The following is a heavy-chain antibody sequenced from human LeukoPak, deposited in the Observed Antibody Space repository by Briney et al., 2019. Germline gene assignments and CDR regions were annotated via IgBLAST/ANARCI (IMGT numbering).Heavy chain of an antibody. CDR3: AKDSRSGYYYYFDY. Sequence: GGSLRLSCAASGFTFSSYAMSWVCQAPGKGLEWVSAISGSGGSTYYADSVKGRFTISRDNSKNTLYLQMNSLRAEDTAVYYCAKDSRSGYYYYFDYWGQGTLVTVSS. J-gene: IGHJ4*02. CDR2: ISGSGGST. CDR1: GFTFSSYA. V-gene: IGHV3-23*01. D-gene: IGHD3-3*01.